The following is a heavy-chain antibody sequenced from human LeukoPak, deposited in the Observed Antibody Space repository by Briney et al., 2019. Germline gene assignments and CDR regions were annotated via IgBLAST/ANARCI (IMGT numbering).Heavy chain of an antibody. J-gene: IGHJ3*02. D-gene: IGHD3-22*01. CDR1: GGPMRRYY. Sequence: AEPLTLTCTVWGGPMRRYYGSCIRHSPGKARVWIEYIDYSESTRYNRSLESRISQSVGTSKKHFSLKLTPLTATDTAVDYCARLINNDNSGDADTFDMWGQGTVVTVFS. CDR3: ARLINNDNSGDADTFDM. V-gene: IGHV4-59*13. CDR2: IDYSEST.